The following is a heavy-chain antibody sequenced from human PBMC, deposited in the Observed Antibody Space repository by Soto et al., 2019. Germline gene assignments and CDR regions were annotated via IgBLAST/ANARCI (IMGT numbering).Heavy chain of an antibody. V-gene: IGHV3-9*01. Sequence: GGSLRLSCAASGFTFDDYAMHWVRQAPGKGLEWVSGISWNSGSTIYYADSVKGRFTISRDNAKNSLYLQMNSLRAEDTAVYYCARDYEGTGTTPLDYGMDVWGQGTTVTVSS. CDR3: ARDYEGTGTTPLDYGMDV. J-gene: IGHJ6*02. CDR1: GFTFDDYA. CDR2: ISWNSGSTI. D-gene: IGHD1-7*01.